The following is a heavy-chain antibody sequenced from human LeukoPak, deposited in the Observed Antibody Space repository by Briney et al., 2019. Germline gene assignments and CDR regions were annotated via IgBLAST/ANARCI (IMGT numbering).Heavy chain of an antibody. J-gene: IGHJ4*02. CDR3: ARVGRFLEWSIDY. V-gene: IGHV1-69*13. CDR1: GGTFSSYA. D-gene: IGHD3-3*01. CDR2: IIPIFGTA. Sequence: AASVKVSCKASGGTFSSYAISWVRQAPGQGLEWMGGIIPIFGTANYAQKFQGRVTITADESTSTAYMELSSLRSEDTAVYYCARVGRFLEWSIDYWGQGTLVTVSS.